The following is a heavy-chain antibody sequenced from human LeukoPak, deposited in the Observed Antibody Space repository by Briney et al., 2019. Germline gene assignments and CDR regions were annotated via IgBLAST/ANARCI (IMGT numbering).Heavy chain of an antibody. CDR3: ARRSGGDYGVYYGMDV. J-gene: IGHJ6*02. Sequence: PSETLSLTCTVSGGSISSYYWSWIRQPPGKGLEWIGYIYYSGSTNYNPSLKSRVTVSVDTSKNQFSLKLSSVTAADTAVYYCARRSGGDYGVYYGMDVWGQGTTVTVSS. D-gene: IGHD4-17*01. CDR1: GGSISSYY. V-gene: IGHV4-59*08. CDR2: IYYSGST.